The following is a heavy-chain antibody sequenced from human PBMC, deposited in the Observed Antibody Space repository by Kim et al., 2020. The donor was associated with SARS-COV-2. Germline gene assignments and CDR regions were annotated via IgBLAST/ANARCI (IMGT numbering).Heavy chain of an antibody. D-gene: IGHD1-20*01. CDR3: ARGSDFHDPIIDY. Sequence: GGSLRLSCAASGFTFSSYAMHWVRQAPGKGLEYVSAISSNGGSTYYANSVKGRFTISRDNSKNTLYLQMGSLRAEDMAVYYCARGSDFHDPIIDYWGQGT. V-gene: IGHV3-64*01. J-gene: IGHJ4*02. CDR1: GFTFSSYA. CDR2: ISSNGGST.